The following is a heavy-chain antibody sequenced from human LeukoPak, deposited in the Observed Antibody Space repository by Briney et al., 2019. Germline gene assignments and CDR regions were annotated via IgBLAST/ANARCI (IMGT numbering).Heavy chain of an antibody. D-gene: IGHD3-3*01. CDR3: ARDGRFLEWLSSRFDY. Sequence: ASVKVSCKASGYTFTSYYMHWVRQAPGQELEWMGIINPSGGSTSYAQKFQGRVAMTRDTSTSTVYMELSSLRSEDTAVYYCARDGRFLEWLSSRFDYWGQGTLVTVSS. CDR2: INPSGGST. CDR1: GYTFTSYY. V-gene: IGHV1-46*01. J-gene: IGHJ4*02.